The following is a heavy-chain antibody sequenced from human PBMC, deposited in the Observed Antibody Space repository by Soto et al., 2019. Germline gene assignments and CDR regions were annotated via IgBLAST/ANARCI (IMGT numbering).Heavy chain of an antibody. J-gene: IGHJ4*02. CDR1: GFTFSSYG. CDR2: ISYDGSNK. CDR3: AKSIDFWSGTQVDY. Sequence: GGSLRLSCAASGFTFSSYGMHWVRQAPGKGLEWVAVISYDGSNKYYADSVKGRFTISRDNSKNTLYLQMNSLRAEDTAVYYCAKSIDFWSGTQVDYWGQGTLVTVSS. V-gene: IGHV3-30*18. D-gene: IGHD3-3*01.